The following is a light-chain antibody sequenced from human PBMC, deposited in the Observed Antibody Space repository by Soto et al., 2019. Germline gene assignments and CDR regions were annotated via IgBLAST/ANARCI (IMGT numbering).Light chain of an antibody. CDR3: QHYGTSPH. CDR1: QTVSSTY. V-gene: IGKV3-20*01. Sequence: EIVLTQSPGTLSLSPGERATLSCRASQTVSSTYLAWYQQKPGQPPRLLIYDASSRATGIPDRFGGSGSGTDVTLTISRLEPEDFAVYYCQHYGTSPHFGGGTKVEIK. CDR2: DAS. J-gene: IGKJ4*01.